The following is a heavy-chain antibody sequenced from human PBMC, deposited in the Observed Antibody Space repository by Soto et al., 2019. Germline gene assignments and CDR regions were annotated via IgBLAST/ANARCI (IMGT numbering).Heavy chain of an antibody. CDR3: AIYSCPIKDQIGDGFDI. Sequence: GASVKVSCKASGGTFSSYAISWVRQAPGQGLEWMGGIIPIFGTANYAQKFQGRVTITADESTSTAYMELSSLRSEDTAVYYCAIYSCPIKDQIGDGFDIWGQGTMVTVSS. J-gene: IGHJ5*01. CDR1: GGTFSSYA. V-gene: IGHV1-69*13. CDR2: IIPIFGTA. D-gene: IGHD2-21*01.